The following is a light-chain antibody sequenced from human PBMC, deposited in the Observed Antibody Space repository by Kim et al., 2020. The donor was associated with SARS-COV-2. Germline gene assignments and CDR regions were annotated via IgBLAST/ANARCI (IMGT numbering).Light chain of an antibody. Sequence: SSVRLTCTLSSRHIGYIIAWHQQQPGKAPRYLMKVESSGDYNRGSGVPDRFSGSSSGTDRYLTISNLQSEDEADYYCESWDSYTWVFGGGTQLTVL. CDR2: VESSGDY. CDR3: ESWDSYTWV. CDR1: SRHIGYI. J-gene: IGLJ3*02. V-gene: IGLV4-60*03.